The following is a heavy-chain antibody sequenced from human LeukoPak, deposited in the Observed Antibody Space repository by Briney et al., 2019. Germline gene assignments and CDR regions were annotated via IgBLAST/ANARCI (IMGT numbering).Heavy chain of an antibody. CDR3: ARAHSSSSTFDL. CDR2: IWYDGSKK. J-gene: IGHJ4*02. D-gene: IGHD6-6*01. Sequence: GRSLRLSCAASGFTFSDYSIHWVRQAPGQGLEWVALIWYDGSKKYYADSVKGRFTISRDNTKNTLYLQLNSLRADDTAVYYCARAHSSSSTFDLWGQGTLVTVSS. V-gene: IGHV3-33*01. CDR1: GFTFSDYS.